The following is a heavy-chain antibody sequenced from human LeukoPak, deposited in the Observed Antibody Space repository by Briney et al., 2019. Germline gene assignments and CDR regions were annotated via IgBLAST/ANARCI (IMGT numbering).Heavy chain of an antibody. CDR2: INPSGGST. Sequence: ASVKVSCKASGYTFTSYGISWVRQAPGQGLEWMGIINPSGGSTSYAQKFQGRVTMTRDMSTSTVYMELSSLRSEDTAVYHCARDHYYDSSGYYSLSYYMDVWGKGTTVTVSS. J-gene: IGHJ6*03. CDR1: GYTFTSYG. CDR3: ARDHYYDSSGYYSLSYYMDV. V-gene: IGHV1-46*01. D-gene: IGHD3-22*01.